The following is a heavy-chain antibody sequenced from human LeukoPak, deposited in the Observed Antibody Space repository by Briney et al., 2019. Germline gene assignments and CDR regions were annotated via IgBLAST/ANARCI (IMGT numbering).Heavy chain of an antibody. D-gene: IGHD6-13*01. J-gene: IGHJ5*02. CDR3: AKGMGSSSWFNWFDP. CDR2: IKPDGSEK. V-gene: IGHV3-7*03. Sequence: GGSLRLSCAASGFTFSNAWMSWVRQAPGKGLEWVANIKPDGSEKYYVDSVKGRFTISRDNAENSLYLQMDSLRAEDTAVYYCAKGMGSSSWFNWFDPWGQGTLVTVSS. CDR1: GFTFSNAW.